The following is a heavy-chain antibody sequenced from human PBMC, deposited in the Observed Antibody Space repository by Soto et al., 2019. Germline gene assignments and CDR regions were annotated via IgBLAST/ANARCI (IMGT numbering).Heavy chain of an antibody. Sequence: SETLSLTCSVSGASITSDDFYCSWIRQHPGKGLEWIGYMYHSGNTYYNPSLRSRVTMSLDTSKNHFSLKLTSVTAADTAVHYCVKYYYDSSGLNWFDPWGPGTLVTVPS. D-gene: IGHD3-22*01. CDR2: MYHSGNT. CDR3: VKYYYDSSGLNWFDP. V-gene: IGHV4-31*03. J-gene: IGHJ5*02. CDR1: GASITSDDFY.